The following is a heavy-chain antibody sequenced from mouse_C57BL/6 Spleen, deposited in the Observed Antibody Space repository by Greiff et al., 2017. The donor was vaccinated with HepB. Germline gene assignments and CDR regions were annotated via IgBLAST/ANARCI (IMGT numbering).Heavy chain of an antibody. CDR1: GYTFTDYN. Sequence: EVQLQQSGPELVKPGASVKIPCKASGYTFTDYNMDWVKQSHGKSLEWIGDINPNNGGTIYNQKFKGKATLTVDKSSSTAYMELRSLTSEDTAVYYCARGDYYGRSSDWYFDVWGTGTTVTVSS. D-gene: IGHD1-1*01. CDR3: ARGDYYGRSSDWYFDV. CDR2: INPNNGGT. J-gene: IGHJ1*03. V-gene: IGHV1-18*01.